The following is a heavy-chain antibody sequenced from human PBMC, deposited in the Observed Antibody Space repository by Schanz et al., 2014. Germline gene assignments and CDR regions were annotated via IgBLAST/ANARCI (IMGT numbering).Heavy chain of an antibody. D-gene: IGHD6-13*01. CDR2: ISFDGRNT. V-gene: IGHV3-30*18. Sequence: QVQLAESGGGVVQPGRSLRLSCAASGFAFNNYGMHWVRQAPGKGLEWVGFISFDGRNTGYAHSVKGRFTISRDNSKNTLYLQMNSLRVEDTAVYYCAKDFVPLVQQLIRSGGAHLDHWGQGTLVTVSS. J-gene: IGHJ4*02. CDR1: GFAFNNYG. CDR3: AKDFVPLVQQLIRSGGAHLDH.